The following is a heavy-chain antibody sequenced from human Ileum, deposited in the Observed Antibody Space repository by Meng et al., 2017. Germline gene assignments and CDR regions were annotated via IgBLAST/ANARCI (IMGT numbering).Heavy chain of an antibody. J-gene: IGHJ4*02. CDR2: ISPGSDYI. D-gene: IGHD3-3*01. CDR1: GFTFSYYS. CDR3: ARVGVHGDFDY. V-gene: IGHV3-21*01. Sequence: GESLKISCSASGFTFSYYSMHWIRQTPGKGLEWVSSISPGSDYIYYPDSLASRFTISRDNAKNSLYLQMNSLRAEDTAVYYCARVGVHGDFDYWGQGTPVTVSS.